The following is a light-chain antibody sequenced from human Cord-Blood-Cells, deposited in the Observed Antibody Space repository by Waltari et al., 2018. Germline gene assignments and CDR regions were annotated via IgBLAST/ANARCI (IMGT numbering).Light chain of an antibody. Sequence: DIVMTQSPDSLAVSLGERATINCKSSQSVLYSSNNKNYLAWYQQKQGHPPKLLIYWASTRESGVPDRFSGSGSGTDFTLTISSLQAEDVAVYYCQQYYSTPLTFGGGTKVEIK. CDR2: WAS. V-gene: IGKV4-1*01. J-gene: IGKJ4*01. CDR3: QQYYSTPLT. CDR1: QSVLYSSNNKNY.